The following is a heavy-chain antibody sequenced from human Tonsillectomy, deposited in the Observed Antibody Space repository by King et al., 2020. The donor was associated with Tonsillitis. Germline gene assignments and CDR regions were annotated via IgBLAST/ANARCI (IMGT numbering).Heavy chain of an antibody. CDR2: MYNSGTT. Sequence: QLQESGPGVVKPSETLSLTCTVSGGSISSSDQYWAWIRQPPGKGLEWIGYMYNSGTTFYNPSLKSRITISGGTSEKRFSLKLSSVTAADTAVYFCARYVSGSFDYWDQGALVTVSS. CDR1: GGSISSSDQY. D-gene: IGHD1-26*01. CDR3: ARYVSGSFDY. J-gene: IGHJ4*02. V-gene: IGHV4-39*01.